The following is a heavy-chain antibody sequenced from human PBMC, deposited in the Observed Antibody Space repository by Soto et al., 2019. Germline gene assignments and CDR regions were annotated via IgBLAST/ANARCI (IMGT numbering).Heavy chain of an antibody. D-gene: IGHD3-10*01. CDR2: IYYSGST. V-gene: IGHV4-30-4*01. CDR3: ARGVVRGVIITAYYYYGMDV. CDR1: GGSISSGDYY. Sequence: SETLSLTCTVSGGSISSGDYYWSWIRQPPGKGLEWIGYIYYSGSTYYNPSLKSRVTISVDTSKNQFSLKLSSVTAADTAVYYCARGVVRGVIITAYYYYGMDVWGQGTTVTVSS. J-gene: IGHJ6*02.